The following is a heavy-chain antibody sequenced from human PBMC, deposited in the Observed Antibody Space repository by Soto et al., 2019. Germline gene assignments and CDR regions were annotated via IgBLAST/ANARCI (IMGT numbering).Heavy chain of an antibody. J-gene: IGHJ4*02. V-gene: IGHV3-23*01. CDR3: AKTSSSSWYKVYFDY. D-gene: IGHD6-13*01. CDR1: GFTFSSYA. CDR2: ISGSGGST. Sequence: VVSQRISCAASGFTFSSYAMSWVRQAPGKGLEWVSAISGSGGSTYYADSVKGRFTISRDNSRNTLYLHMNSLRAEDTAVYYCAKTSSSSWYKVYFDYWGQGIQVTVSS.